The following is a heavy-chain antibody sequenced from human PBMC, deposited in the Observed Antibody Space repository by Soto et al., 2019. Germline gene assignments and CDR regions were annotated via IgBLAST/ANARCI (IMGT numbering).Heavy chain of an antibody. CDR3: AHSLIPNWGSRGAFDY. D-gene: IGHD7-27*01. CDR2: IYWDDDK. V-gene: IGHV2-5*02. Sequence: QITLKESGPTLVKPTQTLTLTCTFSGFSLSTSGVGVGWIRQPPGKALEWLALIYWDDDKRYSPSLKSRLTLTQDTSKNQVVLTMTNMDPVDTATYYCAHSLIPNWGSRGAFDYWGQGTLVTVSS. CDR1: GFSLSTSGVG. J-gene: IGHJ4*02.